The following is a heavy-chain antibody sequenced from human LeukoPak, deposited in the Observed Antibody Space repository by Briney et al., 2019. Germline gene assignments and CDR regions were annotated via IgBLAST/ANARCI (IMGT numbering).Heavy chain of an antibody. D-gene: IGHD6-19*01. CDR1: GFSLSTSGVG. Sequence: ESGPTLVSPTQTLTLTCTFSGFSLSTSGVGVGWIRQPPGKALEWLALTYRNDDKRYSPSLKSRLTITKDTSKNQVVLTMTNMDPVDTATYYCAHFTAGYSSGWQPVDWFDPWGQGTLVTVSS. V-gene: IGHV2-5*01. CDR3: AHFTAGYSSGWQPVDWFDP. J-gene: IGHJ5*02. CDR2: TYRNDDK.